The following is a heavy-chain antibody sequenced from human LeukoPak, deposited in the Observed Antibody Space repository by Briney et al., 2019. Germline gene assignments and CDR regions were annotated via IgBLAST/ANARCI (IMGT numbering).Heavy chain of an antibody. Sequence: ASVKVSCKASGYTFTGYYMHWVRQAPGQGLEWMGWINPNSGGTNYAQEFQGRVTMTRDTSISTAYMELSRLRSDDTAVYYCARVPKKIVVVPAAYFDYWGQGTLVTVSS. CDR2: INPNSGGT. CDR1: GYTFTGYY. V-gene: IGHV1-2*02. D-gene: IGHD2-2*01. CDR3: ARVPKKIVVVPAAYFDY. J-gene: IGHJ4*02.